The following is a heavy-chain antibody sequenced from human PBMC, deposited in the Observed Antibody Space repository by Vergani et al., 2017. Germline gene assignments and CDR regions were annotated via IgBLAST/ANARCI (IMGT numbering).Heavy chain of an antibody. J-gene: IGHJ4*02. CDR2: INSRGTKT. Sequence: EVQVVETGGGVVQPGGSLRLSCAASGFTFSSYGMHWVRQAPGKGLEWVANINSRGTKTDYMPSLGARFSISRDNTQRSLHLQMYNLRVEDTAIYYCARAGVRAGFDFWGQGTLVTVSS. CDR1: GFTFSSYG. CDR3: ARAGVRAGFDF. D-gene: IGHD2-8*01. V-gene: IGHV3-7*03.